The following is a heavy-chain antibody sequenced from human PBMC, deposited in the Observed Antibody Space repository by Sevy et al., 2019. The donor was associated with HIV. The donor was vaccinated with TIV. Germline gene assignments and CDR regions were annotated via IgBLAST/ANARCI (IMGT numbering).Heavy chain of an antibody. D-gene: IGHD6-19*01. V-gene: IGHV3-53*01. CDR2: IHADGSS. J-gene: IGHJ6*02. CDR3: ARDRRFSSNECYLDYYYGMDV. CDR1: GFNVNDNY. Sequence: GGSLRLSCAASGFNVNDNYMTWVRQAPGKGLEWVSIIHADGSSYYADSVKGRFTMSRDASKNIVNLQMNSLRADDTAVYYCARDRRFSSNECYLDYYYGMDVWGQGTAVTVSS.